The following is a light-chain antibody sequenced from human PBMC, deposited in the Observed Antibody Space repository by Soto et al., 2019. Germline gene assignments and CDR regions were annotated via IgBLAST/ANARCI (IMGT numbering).Light chain of an antibody. Sequence: EIVLTQSPGTLSLSPGERATLSCRASQSVSNNYLAWYQQKPGQAPRLLIYGVSSRATGIADRFSGTGSGTDFTLTISRLEPEDFAVYYCQQYGSSPLTFGGGTKVEIK. V-gene: IGKV3-20*01. CDR3: QQYGSSPLT. CDR1: QSVSNNY. CDR2: GVS. J-gene: IGKJ4*01.